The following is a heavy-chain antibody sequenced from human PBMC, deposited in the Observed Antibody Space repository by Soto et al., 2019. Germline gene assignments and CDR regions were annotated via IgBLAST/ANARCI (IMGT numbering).Heavy chain of an antibody. J-gene: IGHJ4*02. Sequence: LGLSCATSAFTFSSYAMHWVRQAPVKGLEWVAVISYDGSNKYYADSVKGRFTISRDNSKNTLYLQMNSLRAEDTAVYYCARPLRDTAMAVTPFDYWGQGTLVTVSS. CDR2: ISYDGSNK. CDR3: ARPLRDTAMAVTPFDY. D-gene: IGHD5-18*01. CDR1: AFTFSSYA. V-gene: IGHV3-30-3*01.